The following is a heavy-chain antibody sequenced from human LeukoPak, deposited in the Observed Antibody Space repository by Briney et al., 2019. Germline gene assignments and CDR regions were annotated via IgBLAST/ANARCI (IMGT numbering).Heavy chain of an antibody. CDR1: GGTFSSYA. D-gene: IGHD2-21*02. J-gene: IGHJ4*02. V-gene: IGHV1-69*06. CDR3: ARAAYCGGDCYYLLGY. CDR2: IIPIFGTA. Sequence: ASVKVSCKASGGTFSSYAISWVRQAPGQGLEWMGGIIPIFGTANYAQKFQGRVTITADKSTSTAYMELSSLRSEDTAVYYCARAAYCGGDCYYLLGYWGQGTLVTVSS.